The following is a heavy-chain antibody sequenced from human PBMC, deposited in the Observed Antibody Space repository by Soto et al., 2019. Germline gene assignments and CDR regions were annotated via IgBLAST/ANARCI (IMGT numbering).Heavy chain of an antibody. CDR1: GFTFSSYV. CDR2: ISNSGGNT. J-gene: IGHJ4*02. CDR3: ASRHCSSTSCGPGLFDS. V-gene: IGHV3-23*01. Sequence: GSLRLSCAASGFTFSSYVMSWVRQAPGKGLEWVSAISNSGGNTYYADSVKGRFTISRDNSKNTLYLQMNSLRVEDTAVYYCASRHCSSTSCGPGLFDSWGQGTLVTVSS. D-gene: IGHD2-2*01.